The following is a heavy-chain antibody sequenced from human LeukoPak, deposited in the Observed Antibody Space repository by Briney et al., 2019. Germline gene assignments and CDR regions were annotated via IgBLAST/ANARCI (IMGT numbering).Heavy chain of an antibody. V-gene: IGHV3-7*01. CDR1: GFTFSSYW. J-gene: IGHJ4*02. CDR3: ASTIVVVNQSDY. D-gene: IGHD3-22*01. CDR2: IKQDGSEK. Sequence: PGGSLRLSCAASGFTFSSYWMSWVRQAPGKGLEWVANIKQDGSEKYYVDSVKGRFTISRDNAKNSLYPQMNSLRAEDTAVYYCASTIVVVNQSDYWGQGTLVTVSS.